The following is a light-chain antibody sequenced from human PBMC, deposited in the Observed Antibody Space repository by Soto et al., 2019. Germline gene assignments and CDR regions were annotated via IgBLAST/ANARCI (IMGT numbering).Light chain of an antibody. CDR1: SSNIGSNY. V-gene: IGLV1-47*01. CDR3: AAWDDSLSGVV. CDR2: RSN. Sequence: QSVLTQPPSASGTPGQRVTISCSGSSSNIGSNYVYWYQQLPGTAPKVLIFRSNQRPSGVPDRISGSRSGTSASLAISGLRSDDEADYYCAAWDDSLSGVVFGGGTKLTVL. J-gene: IGLJ3*02.